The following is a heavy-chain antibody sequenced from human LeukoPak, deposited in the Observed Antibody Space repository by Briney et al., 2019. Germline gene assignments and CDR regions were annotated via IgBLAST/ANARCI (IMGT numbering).Heavy chain of an antibody. J-gene: IGHJ4*02. CDR2: INPNSGGT. CDR3: ARVEFISGSHLYYFDY. Sequence: ASVKVSCKASGYTFTGYYMHWVRQAPGQGLEWMGWINPNSGGTNYAQKFQGRVTMTRDTSISTAYMELSRLRSDDTAVYYCARVEFISGSHLYYFDYWGQGTLVTVSS. D-gene: IGHD3-22*01. CDR1: GYTFTGYY. V-gene: IGHV1-2*02.